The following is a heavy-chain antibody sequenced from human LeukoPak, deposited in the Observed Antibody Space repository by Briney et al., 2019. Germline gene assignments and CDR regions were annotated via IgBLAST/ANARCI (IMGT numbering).Heavy chain of an antibody. CDR1: GYSFTSYW. CDR3: ARQRSSGGYYYYYGMDV. V-gene: IGHV5-51*01. J-gene: IGHJ6*02. CDR2: VYPGDSDT. Sequence: GESLKISCKGSGYSFTSYWIGWVRQMPGKGLEWMGIVYPGDSDTRYSPSFQGQVTISADKSISTAYLQWSSLKASDTAMYYCARQRSSGGYYYYYGMDVWGQGTTVTVSS. D-gene: IGHD6-19*01.